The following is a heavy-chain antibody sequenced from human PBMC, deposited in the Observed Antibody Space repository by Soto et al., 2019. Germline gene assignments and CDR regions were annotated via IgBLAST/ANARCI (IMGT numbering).Heavy chain of an antibody. D-gene: IGHD2-2*01. Sequence: QVQLVQSGAEVKKPGASVKVSCKASGYTFTSYDINWVRQATGQGLEWMGWRNPNSCNTGYAQKFQGRVTMTRNTSIRTAYMELSSLRSEDTAVYYCARGDCISTSCPLEYWGQGSLVTVSS. CDR3: ARGDCISTSCPLEY. CDR1: GYTFTSYD. CDR2: RNPNSCNT. V-gene: IGHV1-8*01. J-gene: IGHJ4*02.